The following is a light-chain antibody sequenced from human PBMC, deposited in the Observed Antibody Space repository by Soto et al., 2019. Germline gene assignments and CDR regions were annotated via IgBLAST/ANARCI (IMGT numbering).Light chain of an antibody. Sequence: QSALTQPASVSGSPGQSITISCTGTSSDVGGYDYVSWYQHHPGKVPTLIIYEVSKRPSGVSHRFSGSKSGNTASLTISGLQTEDEADYYCSSYTTTSALVFGGGTKLTVL. J-gene: IGLJ2*01. CDR1: SSDVGGYDY. CDR3: SSYTTTSALV. CDR2: EVS. V-gene: IGLV2-14*01.